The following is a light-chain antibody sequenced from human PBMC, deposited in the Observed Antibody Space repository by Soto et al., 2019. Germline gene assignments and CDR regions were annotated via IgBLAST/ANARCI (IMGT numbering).Light chain of an antibody. CDR3: QADDSSLSGVV. CDR1: SSNIGAGYD. J-gene: IGLJ2*01. V-gene: IGLV1-40*01. Sequence: QSVLTQPPSVSGAPGQRVTISCTGSSSNIGAGYDVHWYQQLPGTAPKLLIYGNSNRPSGVPDRFSGSKSGTSASLAIHGLQAEDSADYYCQADDSSLSGVVFGGGTKLTVL. CDR2: GNS.